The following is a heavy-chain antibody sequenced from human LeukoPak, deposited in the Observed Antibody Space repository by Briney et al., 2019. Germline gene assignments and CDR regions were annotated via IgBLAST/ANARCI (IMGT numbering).Heavy chain of an antibody. CDR2: ITGDGITT. D-gene: IGHD6-13*01. CDR3: ARDREGSSSWFGWFDH. Sequence: PGGSLRLSCAASGFTFSNYWMYWVRQAPGKALVWVSLITGDGITTDYADSVKGRFTISRDNAKNTLYLQTNSLRADDTAVYYCARDREGSSSWFGWFDHWGQGTLVTVSS. J-gene: IGHJ5*02. V-gene: IGHV3-74*01. CDR1: GFTFSNYW.